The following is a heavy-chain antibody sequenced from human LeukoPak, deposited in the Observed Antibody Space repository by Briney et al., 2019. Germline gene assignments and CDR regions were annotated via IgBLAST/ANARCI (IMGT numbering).Heavy chain of an antibody. CDR1: GFTFSSYS. D-gene: IGHD1-1*01. CDR2: ISSSSSTI. Sequence: PGGSLRLSYAASGFTFSSYSMNWVRQAPGKGLECVSYISSSSSTIYYADSVKGRFTISRDNAKNSLYLQMNSLRDEDTAVYYCAREYTTMLDYWGQGTLVTVSS. CDR3: AREYTTMLDY. V-gene: IGHV3-48*02. J-gene: IGHJ4*02.